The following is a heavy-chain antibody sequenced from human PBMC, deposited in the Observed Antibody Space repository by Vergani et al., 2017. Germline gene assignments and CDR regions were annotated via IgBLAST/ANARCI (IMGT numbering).Heavy chain of an antibody. CDR2: ISSSSSYR. Sequence: EVQLVESGGGLVKPGGSLRLSCVASGFTLGSYSMNWVRQAPGKGLEWVSFISSSSSYRYYADSVKGRFTISRDNGEYSLLLQMNSLRPEDTAVYYCASGVPGYQLATQYFQHWGQGTLVTVSS. D-gene: IGHD2-2*01. CDR3: ASGVPGYQLATQYFQH. CDR1: GFTLGSYS. J-gene: IGHJ1*01. V-gene: IGHV3-21*01.